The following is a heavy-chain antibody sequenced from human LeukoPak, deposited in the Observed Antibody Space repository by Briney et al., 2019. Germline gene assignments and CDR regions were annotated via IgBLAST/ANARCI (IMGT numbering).Heavy chain of an antibody. D-gene: IGHD3-9*01. Sequence: GGSLRLSCAASGFTFSNYAMSWVRQAPGKGLEWVSAITGSGGNTYYADSVKGRFTISRDNSKNTLYLQMNSLRDEDTAVYYCAKWGDFDVLAGYYVPDFWGQGTLVTVSS. CDR3: AKWGDFDVLAGYYVPDF. J-gene: IGHJ4*02. CDR1: GFTFSNYA. CDR2: ITGSGGNT. V-gene: IGHV3-23*01.